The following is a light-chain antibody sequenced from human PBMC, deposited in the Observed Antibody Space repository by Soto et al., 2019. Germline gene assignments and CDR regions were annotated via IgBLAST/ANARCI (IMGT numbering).Light chain of an antibody. CDR3: QQRDSSPMT. V-gene: IGKV3-20*01. Sequence: EIVLTQSPGPLSWSPGERATLSCRASQSVSSCYLAWYQQKPGQAPRLLIYGASSSATGIPDRFSGSGSGTDFTLTISRLEPEDFAVYYCQQRDSSPMTFGQGTKVEIK. J-gene: IGKJ1*01. CDR2: GAS. CDR1: QSVSSCY.